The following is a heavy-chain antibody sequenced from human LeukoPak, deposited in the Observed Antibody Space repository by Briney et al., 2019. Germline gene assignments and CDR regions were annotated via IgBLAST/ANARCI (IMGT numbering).Heavy chain of an antibody. Sequence: GRTLMNSCAEYGCACRSYTIRWVRQAPKKGLEWVSAISGSGGSTYYADSVKGRFTISRDNSKNTLYLQMNSLRAEDTAVYYCAKVLAGTFYYYGMDVWGQGTTVTVSS. CDR1: GCACRSYT. D-gene: IGHD6-13*01. CDR3: AKVLAGTFYYYGMDV. CDR2: ISGSGGST. V-gene: IGHV3-23*01. J-gene: IGHJ6*02.